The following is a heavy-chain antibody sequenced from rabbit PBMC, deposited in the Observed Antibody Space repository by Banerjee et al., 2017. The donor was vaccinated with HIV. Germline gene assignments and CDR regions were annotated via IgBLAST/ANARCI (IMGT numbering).Heavy chain of an antibody. J-gene: IGHJ4*01. CDR3: ARDPAGREDFNL. CDR1: GFSFSSGYD. Sequence: QSLEESGGDLVKPEGSLTLTCTASGFSFSSGYDMCWVRQAPGKGLEWIACIYSGSSGSAYYASWAKGRFTISKTASTTVTLQMTSLTAADTATYFCARDPAGREDFNLWGPGTLVTVS. V-gene: IGHV1S40*01. D-gene: IGHD4-2*01. CDR2: IYSGSSGSA.